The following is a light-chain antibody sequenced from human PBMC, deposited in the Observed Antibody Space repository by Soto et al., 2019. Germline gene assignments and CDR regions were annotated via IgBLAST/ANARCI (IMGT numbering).Light chain of an antibody. J-gene: IGKJ1*01. CDR2: AAS. V-gene: IGKV1-39*01. CDR1: QSISSY. Sequence: DIQMTQSPSSLSASVGDRVTITCRASQSISSYLNWYQQKPGKAPKLLIHAASSLESGVPSRFSGSGSGTDFTLTISRLEPEDSAVYYCQQYSYSPPWTFGQGTKVDIK. CDR3: QQYSYSPPWT.